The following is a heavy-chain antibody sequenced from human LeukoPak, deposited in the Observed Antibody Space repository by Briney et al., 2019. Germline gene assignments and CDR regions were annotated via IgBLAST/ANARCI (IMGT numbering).Heavy chain of an antibody. CDR1: GYTFTGYY. CDR2: INPNSGGT. D-gene: IGHD6-19*01. CDR3: AREGPRGWLDY. Sequence: ASVKVSCKASGYTFTGYYMHWVRLAPRQGLEWMGWINPNSGGTNYAQKLQGRVTMTRDTSISTAYMELSRLRSDDTAVYYCAREGPRGWLDYWGQGTLVTVSS. V-gene: IGHV1-2*02. J-gene: IGHJ4*02.